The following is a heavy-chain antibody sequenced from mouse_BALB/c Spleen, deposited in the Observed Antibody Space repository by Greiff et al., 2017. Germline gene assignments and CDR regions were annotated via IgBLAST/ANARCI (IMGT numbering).Heavy chain of an antibody. CDR3: ARAYYGGYYYAMDY. V-gene: IGHV1-7*01. D-gene: IGHD2-10*01. CDR2: INPSTGYT. Sequence: VQLQESGAELAKPGASVKMSCKASGYTFTSYWMHWVKQRPGQGLEWIGYINPSTGYTEYNQKFKDKATLTADKSSSTAYMQLSSLTSEDSAVYYCARAYYGGYYYAMDYWGQGTSVTVSS. CDR1: GYTFTSYW. J-gene: IGHJ4*01.